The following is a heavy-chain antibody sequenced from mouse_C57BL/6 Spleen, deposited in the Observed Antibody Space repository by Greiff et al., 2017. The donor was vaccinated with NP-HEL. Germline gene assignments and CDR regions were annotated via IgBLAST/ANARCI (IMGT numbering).Heavy chain of an antibody. V-gene: IGHV1-52*01. CDR2: IDPSDSET. CDR3: ARRGYSYFGY. CDR1: CYTFTSYW. Sequence: QVQLQPPGAELVRPGSSVKLSCTASCYTFTSYWMHWVKQRPIQGLEWIGNIDPSDSETHYNQKFKDKATLTVDKSSSTAYMQLSSLTSEGSAVYYRARRGYSYFGYWGQGTTLTVSS. J-gene: IGHJ2*01.